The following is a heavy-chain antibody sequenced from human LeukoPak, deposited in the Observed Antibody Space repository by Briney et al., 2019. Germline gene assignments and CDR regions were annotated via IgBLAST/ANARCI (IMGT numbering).Heavy chain of an antibody. CDR1: GFTLSSYS. CDR2: ISSSSRYI. D-gene: IGHD2-15*01. Sequence: GGSLRLSCAASGFTLSSYSINWVRQAPGKGLEWVSSISSSSRYIYYADSVRGRFTISRDNAKNSLYLQMNSLRAEDTAVYYCARDCSGGSCSFDYWGQGTLVTVSS. CDR3: ARDCSGGSCSFDY. V-gene: IGHV3-21*01. J-gene: IGHJ4*02.